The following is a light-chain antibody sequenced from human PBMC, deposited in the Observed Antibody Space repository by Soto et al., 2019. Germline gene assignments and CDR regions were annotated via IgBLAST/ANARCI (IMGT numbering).Light chain of an antibody. J-gene: IGLJ3*02. V-gene: IGLV2-23*02. CDR2: EVS. CDR1: DNDVGNYNL. CDR3: CSYSGVTTWI. Sequence: QSALSQPASVSGSPGQSVTISCSGTDNDVGNYNLVSWYQQHPGKVPKLLIYEVSRRPSGVSDRFSASKSGNTASLTISGLQADDEADYYCCSYSGVTTWIFGGGTKLTVL.